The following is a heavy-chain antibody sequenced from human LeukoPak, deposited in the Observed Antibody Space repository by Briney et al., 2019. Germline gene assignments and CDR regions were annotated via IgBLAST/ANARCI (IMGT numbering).Heavy chain of an antibody. CDR1: GFTFSSYA. J-gene: IGHJ4*02. D-gene: IGHD6-19*01. Sequence: GGSLRLSCAASGFTFSSYAMSWVRQAPGKGLEWVSAISGSGGSTYYADSVKGRFTISRDNSKNTLYLQVNSLRAEDTAVYYCAKGLAVAGTTVSSIDYWGQGTLVTVSS. V-gene: IGHV3-23*01. CDR3: AKGLAVAGTTVSSIDY. CDR2: ISGSGGST.